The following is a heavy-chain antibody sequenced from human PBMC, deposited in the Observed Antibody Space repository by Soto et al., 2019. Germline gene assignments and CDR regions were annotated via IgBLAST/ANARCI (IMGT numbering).Heavy chain of an antibody. J-gene: IGHJ6*02. Sequence: ASVKVSCKASGYTFTSYAMHWVRQAPGQRLEWMGWINAGNGNTKYSQKFQGRVTITRDTSASTAYMELSSLRSEDRAVYYCAIDGGSMVRGGMDVWGQGTTVTVSS. CDR1: GYTFTSYA. V-gene: IGHV1-3*01. CDR3: AIDGGSMVRGGMDV. D-gene: IGHD3-10*01. CDR2: INAGNGNT.